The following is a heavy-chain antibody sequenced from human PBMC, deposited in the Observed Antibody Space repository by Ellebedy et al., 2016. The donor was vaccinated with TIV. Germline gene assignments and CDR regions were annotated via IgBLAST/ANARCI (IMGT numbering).Heavy chain of an antibody. Sequence: MPSETLSLTCTVSGGSISSGGYYWSWIRPHPGKGLEWIGYIYYSGSTYYNPSLKSRVTISVDTSKNQLSLKLSSVTAADTAVYYCATAISSGYQRHAFDIWGQGTMVTVSS. CDR2: IYYSGST. V-gene: IGHV4-31*03. J-gene: IGHJ3*02. CDR3: ATAISSGYQRHAFDI. CDR1: GGSISSGGYY. D-gene: IGHD3-22*01.